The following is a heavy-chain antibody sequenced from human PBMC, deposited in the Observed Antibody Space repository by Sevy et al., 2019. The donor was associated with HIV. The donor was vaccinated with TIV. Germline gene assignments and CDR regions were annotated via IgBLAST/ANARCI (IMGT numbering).Heavy chain of an antibody. V-gene: IGHV1-18*01. CDR2: ISAYNGNT. CDR1: GYTFTSYG. CDR3: ARDLPIVLVPAAMGTSWGSLDS. J-gene: IGHJ5*01. Sequence: ASVKVSCKASGYTFTSYGISWVRQAPGQGLEWMGWISAYNGNTNYAQKLQGRVTMTTDTSTSTAYLGLRSLRSDDTAVYYCARDLPIVLVPAAMGTSWGSLDSWGQGTLVTVSS. D-gene: IGHD2-2*01.